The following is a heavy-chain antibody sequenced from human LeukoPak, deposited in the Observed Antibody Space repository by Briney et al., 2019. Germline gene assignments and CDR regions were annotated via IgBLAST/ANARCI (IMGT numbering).Heavy chain of an antibody. CDR2: IIPILGIA. V-gene: IGHV1-69*02. Sequence: SVKVSCKASGGTFSSYTISWVRQAPGQGLEWMGRIIPILGIANYAQKFQGRVTIIADKSTSTAYMELSSLRSEDTAVYYCASSGVPAAIWSSGMDVWGQGTTVTVSS. CDR3: ASSGVPAAIWSSGMDV. J-gene: IGHJ6*02. D-gene: IGHD2-2*01. CDR1: GGTFSSYT.